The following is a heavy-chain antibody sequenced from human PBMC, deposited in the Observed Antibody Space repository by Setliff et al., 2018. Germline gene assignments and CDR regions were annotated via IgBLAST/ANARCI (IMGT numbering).Heavy chain of an antibody. D-gene: IGHD6-19*01. J-gene: IGHJ4*02. V-gene: IGHV3-21*01. CDR3: ARWVFGSGWFLDY. CDR1: GLIFTSYS. Sequence: PGGSLRLSCAASGLIFTSYSMNWVRQAPGKGLEWVSSISSSSAYIYYADSVKGRFTISRDNAKNSVYLQMNSLRAEDTAVYYCARWVFGSGWFLDYWGQGTLVTVSS. CDR2: ISSSSAYI.